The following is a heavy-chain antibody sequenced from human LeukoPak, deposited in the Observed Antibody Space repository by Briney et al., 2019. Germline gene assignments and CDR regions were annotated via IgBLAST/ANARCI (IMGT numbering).Heavy chain of an antibody. CDR2: INPNIEGT. D-gene: IGHD3-10*01. V-gene: IGHV1-2*02. CDR3: GRGTAIWFGELLPYEYYFDY. Sequence: ASLKVSCKPSGYTFTGYYMHSVRQAPGQGLEWMGWINPNIEGTNYTQKLQGRVTMTRDTSISTAYMELSRLRSDDTAVYYCGRGTAIWFGELLPYEYYFDYWGQGTLVTVSS. CDR1: GYTFTGYY. J-gene: IGHJ4*02.